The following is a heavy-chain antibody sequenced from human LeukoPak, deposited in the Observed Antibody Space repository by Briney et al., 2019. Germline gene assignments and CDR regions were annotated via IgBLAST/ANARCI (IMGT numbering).Heavy chain of an antibody. CDR2: ISGTGGST. CDR1: GFMFSTYA. Sequence: GGSLRLSCAGSGFMFSTYAMSWVRQAPGQGLEWISGISGTGGSTYYADSVKGRFTISRDNSKNTLYLQMNSLRAEDTAVYYCAKDIELELLRFDYWGQGTLVTVSS. J-gene: IGHJ4*02. D-gene: IGHD1-7*01. V-gene: IGHV3-23*01. CDR3: AKDIELELLRFDY.